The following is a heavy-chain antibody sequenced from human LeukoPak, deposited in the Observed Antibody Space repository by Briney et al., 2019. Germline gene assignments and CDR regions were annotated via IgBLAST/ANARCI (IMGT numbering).Heavy chain of an antibody. CDR2: IYYSGST. CDR1: GGSISSGGYY. J-gene: IGHJ6*03. V-gene: IGHV4-31*03. Sequence: SETLSLTCTVSGGSISSGGYYWSWIRQHPGKGLEWIGYIYYSGSTYYNPSLKSRVTISVDTSKNQFSLKLSSVTAADTAVYYCARDRYYDRSGYPYYMDVWGKGTTVTVSS. CDR3: ARDRYYDRSGYPYYMDV. D-gene: IGHD3-22*01.